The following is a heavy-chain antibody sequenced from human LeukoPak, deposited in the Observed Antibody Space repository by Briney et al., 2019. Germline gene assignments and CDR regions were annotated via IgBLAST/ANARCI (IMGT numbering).Heavy chain of an antibody. CDR2: ISSSSSTI. V-gene: IGHV3-48*01. CDR3: AREMGFGGSPPYDY. D-gene: IGHD3-16*01. Sequence: GGSLRLSCAASGFTFSSYSMNWVRQDPGKGQEWVSYISSSSSTIHYADSVKGRFTISRDNAKNSLYLQMNSLRAEDTAVYYCAREMGFGGSPPYDYWGQGTLVTVSS. J-gene: IGHJ4*02. CDR1: GFTFSSYS.